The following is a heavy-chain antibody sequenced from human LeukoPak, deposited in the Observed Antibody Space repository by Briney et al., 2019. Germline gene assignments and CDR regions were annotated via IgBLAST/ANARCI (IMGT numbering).Heavy chain of an antibody. Sequence: GESLKISCKGSGYSFTSYWITWVRQMPGKGLEWMGRIDPSDSYTNYSPSFQGHATISADKSISTAYLQWSSLKASDTAMYFCARQVVVTAAGDYWGQGTLVTVSS. D-gene: IGHD2-15*01. J-gene: IGHJ4*02. CDR1: GYSFTSYW. CDR3: ARQVVVTAAGDY. CDR2: IDPSDSYT. V-gene: IGHV5-10-1*01.